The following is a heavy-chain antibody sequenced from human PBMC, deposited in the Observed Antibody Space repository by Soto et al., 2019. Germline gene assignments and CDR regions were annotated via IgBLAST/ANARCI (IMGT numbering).Heavy chain of an antibody. Sequence: QVQLVQSGAEVKRPGASVKVSCKASGYTFTNIHLVRQAPGQRLEWMGWINAGNGDTKYSQKFQDRVTITSDTSANTAYLELSSLTDDYPAGYYFASDSCYADNWGQGTLVT. D-gene: IGHD5-12*01. J-gene: IGHJ4*02. CDR2: INAGNGDT. CDR3: ASDSCYADN. CDR1: GYTFTN. V-gene: IGHV1-3*01.